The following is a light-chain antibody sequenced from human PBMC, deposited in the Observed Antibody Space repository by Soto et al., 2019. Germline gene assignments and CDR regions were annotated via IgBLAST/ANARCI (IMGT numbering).Light chain of an antibody. J-gene: IGKJ5*01. CDR3: QQYYTTPYT. CDR1: QSFLFSANNRNY. CDR2: WAS. V-gene: IGKV4-1*01. Sequence: DIVMTQSPDSLAVFLGERATITCKSSQSFLFSANNRNYLAWYQHKPGQPPKLLFYWASNRESGVPDRFSGGGSETHSTLTISSLQAEDVAVYYCQQYYTTPYTFGQGTRLEIK.